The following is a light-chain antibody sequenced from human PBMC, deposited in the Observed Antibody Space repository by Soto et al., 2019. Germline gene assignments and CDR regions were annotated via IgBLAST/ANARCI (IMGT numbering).Light chain of an antibody. CDR3: QHYGSSYFT. Sequence: EIVLTQSPGTLSLSPGERATLSCRASQSVSSSYLAWYQQKPGQAPRLLIYDASTRATGIPDRFSGSGSGTDFTLTSSRLEPEDFAVYYCQHYGSSYFTFGGGTKVDIK. V-gene: IGKV3-20*01. CDR2: DAS. J-gene: IGKJ4*01. CDR1: QSVSSSY.